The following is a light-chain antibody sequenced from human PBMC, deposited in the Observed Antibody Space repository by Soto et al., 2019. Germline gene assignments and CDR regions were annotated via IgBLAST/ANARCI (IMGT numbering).Light chain of an antibody. CDR3: QQTYSIPVT. J-gene: IGKJ2*01. CDR2: AGS. V-gene: IGKV1-39*01. CDR1: QSISSY. Sequence: DIQMTQSPSSLSASVGDRVTITCRVSQSISSYLNWYQQKPGKAPKLLIYAGSSLQSGVPSRFSGRGSGADFTLTISSLQPEDFATYYCQQTYSIPVTFGQGTKLEIK.